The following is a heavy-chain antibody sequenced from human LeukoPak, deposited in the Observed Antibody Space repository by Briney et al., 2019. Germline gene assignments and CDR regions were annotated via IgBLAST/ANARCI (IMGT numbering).Heavy chain of an antibody. CDR2: INPNSGGT. V-gene: IGHV1-2*02. J-gene: IGHJ5*02. CDR1: GCTFTGYY. CDR3: AKIGSSRGWFDP. D-gene: IGHD2-15*01. Sequence: GASVKVSCKASGCTFTGYYMHWVRQASGQGLEWMGWINPNSGGTNYAQKFQGRVTMTRDTSISTAYMELSRLRSDDTAVYYCAKIGSSRGWFDPWDQGTLVTVSS.